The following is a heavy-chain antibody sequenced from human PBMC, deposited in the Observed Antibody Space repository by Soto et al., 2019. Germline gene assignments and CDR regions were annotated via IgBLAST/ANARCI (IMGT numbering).Heavy chain of an antibody. J-gene: IGHJ6*02. CDR1: GGTFSSYA. CDR3: AGHSGSSPEGRYYYGMDV. CDR2: IIPIFGTA. V-gene: IGHV1-69*12. D-gene: IGHD1-26*01. Sequence: QVQLVQSGAEVKKPGSSVKVSCKASGGTFSSYAISWVRQAPGQGLEWMGGIIPIFGTADYAQKFQGRVTITADEYTSTAYMELSSLRSEDTAVYYCAGHSGSSPEGRYYYGMDVWGQGTTVTVSS.